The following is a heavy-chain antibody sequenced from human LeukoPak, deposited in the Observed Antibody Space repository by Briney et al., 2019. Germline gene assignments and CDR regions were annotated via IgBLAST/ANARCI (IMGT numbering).Heavy chain of an antibody. D-gene: IGHD1-14*01. CDR1: GSRFTSYW. CDR2: IYPGDSDT. CDR3: ARQGVRKADYYFDY. V-gene: IGHV5-51*01. Sequence: GESLKISWKGSGSRFTSYWIGWVRQMPGKGLEWMGIIYPGDSDTRYSPSFQGQVTISADKSISTAYLQWSSLKASDTAMYYCARQGVRKADYYFDYWGQGTLVTVSS. J-gene: IGHJ4*02.